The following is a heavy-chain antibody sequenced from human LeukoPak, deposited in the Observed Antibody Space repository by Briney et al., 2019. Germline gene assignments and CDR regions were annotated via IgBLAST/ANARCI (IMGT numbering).Heavy chain of an antibody. Sequence: ETLSLTCTVSGGSISSYYWSWVRQPPGKGLVWVSRINTDGSSTTYADSVKGRFTISRDNAKNTLYLQMNSLRAEDTAVYYCARASRIAVAGAADYWGQGTLVTVSS. D-gene: IGHD6-19*01. CDR3: ARASRIAVAGAADY. CDR2: INTDGSST. J-gene: IGHJ4*02. V-gene: IGHV3-74*01. CDR1: GGSISSYY.